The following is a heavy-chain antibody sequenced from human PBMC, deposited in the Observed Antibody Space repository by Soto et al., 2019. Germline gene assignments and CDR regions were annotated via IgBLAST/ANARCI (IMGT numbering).Heavy chain of an antibody. D-gene: IGHD3-3*01. J-gene: IGHJ4*02. CDR1: GYTFTSYY. CDR2: INPSGGST. Sequence: GAAVKVSFKASGYTFTSYYMHWVRQAPGQGLEWMGIINPSGGSTSYAQKFQGRVTMTRDTSTSTVYMELSSLRSEEPAVYYCARSGGRFLEWLLPPLDYWGQGTLVTVSS. CDR3: ARSGGRFLEWLLPPLDY. V-gene: IGHV1-46*01.